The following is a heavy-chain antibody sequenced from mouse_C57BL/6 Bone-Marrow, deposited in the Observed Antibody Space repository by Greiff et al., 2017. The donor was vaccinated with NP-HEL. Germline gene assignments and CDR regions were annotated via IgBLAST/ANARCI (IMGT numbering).Heavy chain of an antibody. J-gene: IGHJ3*01. Sequence: EVMLVESGGGLVQPGGSLKLSCAASGFTFSDYYMYWVRQTPEKRLEWVAYISNGGGSTYYPDTVKGRFTISRDNAKNTLYLQMSRLKSEDTAMYYCARRDGSSYSAWFAYSGQGTLVTVSA. D-gene: IGHD1-1*01. V-gene: IGHV5-12*01. CDR3: ARRDGSSYSAWFAY. CDR2: ISNGGGST. CDR1: GFTFSDYY.